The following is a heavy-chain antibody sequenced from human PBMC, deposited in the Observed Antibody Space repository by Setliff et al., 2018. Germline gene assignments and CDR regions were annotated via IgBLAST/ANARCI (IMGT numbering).Heavy chain of an antibody. V-gene: IGHV1-18*01. D-gene: IGHD2-2*01. CDR1: GYTFTNFG. CDR2: IITSTGKT. Sequence: GPVKVSCKASGYTFTNFGFHWLRQAPGQGLEWMAMIITSTGKTSYAQKFQGRVTVTTDTYTGTGYMELRSLRSDDTAMYFCARFGGSCSSSSCYASDLWGQGTMVTVSS. J-gene: IGHJ3*01. CDR3: ARFGGSCSSSSCYASDL.